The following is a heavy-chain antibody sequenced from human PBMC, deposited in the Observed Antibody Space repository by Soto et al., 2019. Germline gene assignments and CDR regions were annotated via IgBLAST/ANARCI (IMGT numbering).Heavy chain of an antibody. CDR2: ISGSGGST. CDR1: VFNFSSYA. Sequence: QPWGSLLIACAAYVFNFSSYAMSWVRQAPGKGLDWVSAISGSGGSTYYADSVKGRFTISRDNSKNTLYLQMNSLRAEDTAVYYCAKSGHTRGLMDVWGQGTTFTGSS. V-gene: IGHV3-23*01. J-gene: IGHJ6*02. D-gene: IGHD6-25*01. CDR3: AKSGHTRGLMDV.